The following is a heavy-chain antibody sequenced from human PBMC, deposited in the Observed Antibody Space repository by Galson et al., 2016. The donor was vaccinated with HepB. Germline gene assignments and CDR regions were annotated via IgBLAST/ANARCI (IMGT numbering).Heavy chain of an antibody. CDR3: AKSGPGGWYRNYYGLNV. J-gene: IGHJ6*02. Sequence: SLRLSCAASGFIFSNYALTWVRQTPGKWLEWVSSITGSGSRTYYAVSVEGRYTIPRDNSKNTVYLQMNSLRAEDTAVYYCAKSGPGGWYRNYYGLNVWGQGTTVAV. D-gene: IGHD1-1*01. CDR1: GFIFSNYA. V-gene: IGHV3-23*01. CDR2: ITGSGSRT.